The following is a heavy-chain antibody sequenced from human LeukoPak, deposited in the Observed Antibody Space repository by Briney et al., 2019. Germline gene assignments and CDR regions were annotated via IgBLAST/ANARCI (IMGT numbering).Heavy chain of an antibody. J-gene: IGHJ5*02. V-gene: IGHV4-30-4*01. Sequence: SETLSLTCTVSDDSITSSSWSCIRQPPGKGLEWIGHIYYSGSTHHNPSLKSRVTISVDTSKNQFSLKLSSVTATDTAVYYCARSLLSAGSGSYGFDPWGQGTLVTVSS. CDR1: DDSITSSS. CDR3: ARSLLSAGSGSYGFDP. D-gene: IGHD3-10*01. CDR2: IYYSGST.